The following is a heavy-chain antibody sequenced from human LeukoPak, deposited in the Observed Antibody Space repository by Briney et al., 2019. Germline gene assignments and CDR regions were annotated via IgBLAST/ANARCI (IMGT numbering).Heavy chain of an antibody. Sequence: GCSLRLSCAASGFTGSSNYMSWVRQAPGKGLEWSSVIYSGGSTYYADSVKGRFTISRANSKNTLYLQMNSLRAEDTAVYYCAGNNPYYYDSSGYYGSHYWGQGTLVTVSS. V-gene: IGHV3-66*01. D-gene: IGHD3-22*01. J-gene: IGHJ4*02. CDR1: GFTGSSNY. CDR2: IYSGGST. CDR3: AGNNPYYYDSSGYYGSHY.